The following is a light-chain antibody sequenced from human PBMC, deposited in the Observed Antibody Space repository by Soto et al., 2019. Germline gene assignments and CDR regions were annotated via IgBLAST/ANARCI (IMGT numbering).Light chain of an antibody. CDR2: DAS. CDR3: HQYGSSRT. V-gene: IGKV3-20*01. Sequence: IVLTHSPGTLSRSPCERSTLSCRASQSVGNYLAWYQQTPGQAPRLLIYDASNRATGIPARFTGSGSGTDFSLTISRLEPEDFAVYYCHQYGSSRTFGQGTKVDIK. CDR1: QSVGNY. J-gene: IGKJ1*01.